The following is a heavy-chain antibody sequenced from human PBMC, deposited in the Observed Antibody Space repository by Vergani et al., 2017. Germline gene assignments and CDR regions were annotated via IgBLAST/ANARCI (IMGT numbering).Heavy chain of an antibody. CDR2: INAGNGNT. J-gene: IGHJ6*02. Sequence: QVQLVQSGAEVKKPGASVKVSCKASGYTFTSYAMHWVRQAPGQRLEWMGWINAGNGNTKYSQKFQGRVTITRDTSASTAYMELSSLRSEDTAVYYCARDGGYYDSSGTRYYYGMDVWGQGTTVTVSS. CDR3: ARDGGYYDSSGTRYYYGMDV. V-gene: IGHV1-3*01. D-gene: IGHD3-22*01. CDR1: GYTFTSYA.